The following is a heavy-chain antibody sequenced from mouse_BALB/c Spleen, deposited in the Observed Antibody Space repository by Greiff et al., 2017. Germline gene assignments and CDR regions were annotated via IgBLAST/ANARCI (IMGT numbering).Heavy chain of an antibody. Sequence: ELKLVESGGDLVKPGGSLKLSCAASGFTFSSYGMSWVRQTPDKRLEWVATISSGGSYTYYPDSVKGRFTISRDNAKNTLYLQMSSLKSEDTAMYYCAREIRDYAMDYWGQGTSVTVSS. CDR1: GFTFSSYG. CDR3: AREIRDYAMDY. CDR2: ISSGGSYT. J-gene: IGHJ4*01. V-gene: IGHV5-6*01.